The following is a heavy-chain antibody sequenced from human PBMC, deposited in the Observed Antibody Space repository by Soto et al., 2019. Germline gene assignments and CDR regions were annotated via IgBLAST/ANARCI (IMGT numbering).Heavy chain of an antibody. CDR3: ARDTVYSSSWSDYYYGMDV. J-gene: IGHJ6*02. CDR2: IIPIFGTA. D-gene: IGHD6-6*01. CDR1: GGTFSSYA. Sequence: SVKVSCKASGGTFSSYAISWVRQAPGQGLEWMGGIIPIFGTANYAQKFQGRVTITADESTSTAYMELSSLRSEDTAVYYCARDTVYSSSWSDYYYGMDVWGQGTTVTVSS. V-gene: IGHV1-69*13.